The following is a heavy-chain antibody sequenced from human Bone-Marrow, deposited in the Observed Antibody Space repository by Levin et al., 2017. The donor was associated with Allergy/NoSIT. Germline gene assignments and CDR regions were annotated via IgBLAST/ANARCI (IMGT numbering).Heavy chain of an antibody. CDR1: GFSLTTRGMS. D-gene: IGHD2-2*01. CDR3: ARKYCSVTSCPNGFDY. Sequence: SGPTLVKPTQTLTLTCTFSGFSLTTRGMSVSWIRQPPGKALEWLALIDWDDDKYSSTSLKTRLTISKDTSKNQVVLTMTNMDPVDTATYYCARKYCSVTSCPNGFDYWGQGTLVTVSS. V-gene: IGHV2-70*01. J-gene: IGHJ4*02. CDR2: IDWDDDK.